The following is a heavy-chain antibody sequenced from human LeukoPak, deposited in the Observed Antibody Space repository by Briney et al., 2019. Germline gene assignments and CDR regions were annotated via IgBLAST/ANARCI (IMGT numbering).Heavy chain of an antibody. J-gene: IGHJ4*02. Sequence: GGTLRLSCAASGFTFSSYGMSWVRQAPGKGLEWVGFIRSKAYGGTTEYAASVKGRFTISRDDSKSIAYLQMNSLKTEDTAVYYCTSLIVGATLEDYWGQGTLVTVSS. CDR1: GFTFSSYG. V-gene: IGHV3-49*04. CDR2: IRSKAYGGTT. CDR3: TSLIVGATLEDY. D-gene: IGHD1-26*01.